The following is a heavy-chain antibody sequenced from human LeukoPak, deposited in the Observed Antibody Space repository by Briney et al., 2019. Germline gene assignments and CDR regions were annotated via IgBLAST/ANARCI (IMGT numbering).Heavy chain of an antibody. J-gene: IGHJ4*02. Sequence: ASVKVSFKASGYTFTGYYMNWVRQAPGQGLEWMGWINPNSGGTNYAQKFQGRVTMTRDTSISTAYMELSRLRSDDTAVYYCARDRLFDTSGYDFDYWGQGTLVTVSS. CDR3: ARDRLFDTSGYDFDY. CDR1: GYTFTGYY. CDR2: INPNSGGT. D-gene: IGHD3-22*01. V-gene: IGHV1-2*02.